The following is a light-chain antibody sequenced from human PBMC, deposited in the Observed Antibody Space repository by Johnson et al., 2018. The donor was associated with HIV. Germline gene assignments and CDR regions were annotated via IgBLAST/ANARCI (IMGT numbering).Light chain of an antibody. J-gene: IGLJ1*01. CDR1: SSNIGNNY. V-gene: IGLV1-51*01. CDR2: DNN. Sequence: QSVLTQPPSVSAALGQKVTISCSGSSSNIGNNYVSWYQQLPGTAPKLLIYDNNKRPSGIPDRFSGSKSGTSATLGITGLQTGDEADYYCGTWDSSLSSYVFGTGTKVTCL. CDR3: GTWDSSLSSYV.